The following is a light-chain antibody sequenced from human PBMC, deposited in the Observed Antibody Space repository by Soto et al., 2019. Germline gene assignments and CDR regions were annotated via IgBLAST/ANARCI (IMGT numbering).Light chain of an antibody. CDR3: SSYAGSNNLV. J-gene: IGLJ1*01. CDR1: SSVVGAYNY. CDR2: EVS. Sequence: QSALTQPPSASGSPGQSVTISCTGTSSVVGAYNYVSWYQQHPGKAPKLMIYEVSKRPSGVPDRFSGSKSGNTASLTVSGLQAEDEADYDCSSYAGSNNLVFGTGTKVTVL. V-gene: IGLV2-8*01.